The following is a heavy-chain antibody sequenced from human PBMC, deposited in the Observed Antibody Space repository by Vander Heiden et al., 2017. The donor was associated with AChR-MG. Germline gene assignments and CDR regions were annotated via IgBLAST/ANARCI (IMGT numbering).Heavy chain of an antibody. CDR1: GGPISSYY. CDR2: IYYSGST. Sequence: QVQLQESGPGLVKPSETLSLTCTVSGGPISSYYWSWIRQPPGKGLEWIGYIYYSGSTNYNPSLKSRVTISVDTSKNQFSLKLSSVTAADTAVYYCARWGYGVPYAFDIWGQGTMVTVSS. CDR3: ARWGYGVPYAFDI. J-gene: IGHJ3*02. D-gene: IGHD3-10*01. V-gene: IGHV4-59*01.